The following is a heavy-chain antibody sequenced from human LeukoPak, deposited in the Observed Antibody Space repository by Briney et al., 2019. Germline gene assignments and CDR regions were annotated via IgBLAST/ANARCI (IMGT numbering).Heavy chain of an antibody. J-gene: IGHJ4*02. CDR1: GGTFHNHA. CDR3: ARWAGESSSWYPALFGY. V-gene: IGHV1-69*13. D-gene: IGHD6-13*01. Sequence: SVKVSFKSSGGTFHNHAISSVRQAPGQGLEWMGVIIPISGTANYAQKFQGRVTITADESTSTVYMELSSLTSEDTAVYYCARWAGESSSWYPALFGYWGQGTLVTVSS. CDR2: IIPISGTA.